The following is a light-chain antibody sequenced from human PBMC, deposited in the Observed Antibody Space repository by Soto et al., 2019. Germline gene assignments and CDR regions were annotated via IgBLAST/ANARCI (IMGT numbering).Light chain of an antibody. Sequence: QSALTQPASVSGSPGQSISISCTGTSSDVGGYNYVSWYQQHPGKARKLMIYDVSNRPSGVSNRFSGSKSGNTASLTISGLQAEDEAYYYCSSYTSSSAVVFGGGTKVTVL. CDR3: SSYTSSSAVV. V-gene: IGLV2-14*01. J-gene: IGLJ2*01. CDR1: SSDVGGYNY. CDR2: DVS.